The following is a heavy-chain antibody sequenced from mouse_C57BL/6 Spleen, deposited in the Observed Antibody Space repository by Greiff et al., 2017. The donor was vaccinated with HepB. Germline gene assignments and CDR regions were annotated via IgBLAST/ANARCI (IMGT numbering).Heavy chain of an antibody. D-gene: IGHD1-1*01. CDR2: IDPSDSYT. CDR1: GYTFTSYW. V-gene: IGHV1-50*01. J-gene: IGHJ1*03. Sequence: QVQLQQPGAELVKPGASVKLSCKASGYTFTSYWMQWVKQRPGQGLEWIGEIDPSDSYTNYNQKFKGKATLTVDTSSSTAYMQLSSLTSEDSAVYYCARRGYYYGSRGYFDVWGTGTTVTVSS. CDR3: ARRGYYYGSRGYFDV.